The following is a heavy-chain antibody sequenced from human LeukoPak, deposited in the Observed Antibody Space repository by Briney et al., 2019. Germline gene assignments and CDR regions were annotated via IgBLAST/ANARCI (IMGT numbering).Heavy chain of an antibody. Sequence: ASVKVSCKASGYTFTSYYMHWVRQAPGQGLEWMGIINPSGGSTSYAQKFQGRVTMTRDTSTSTVYMELSSLRSEDTAVSYCARDRKGGSGSYLRALNWFDPWGQGTLVTVSS. CDR1: GYTFTSYY. D-gene: IGHD3-10*01. J-gene: IGHJ5*02. CDR3: ARDRKGGSGSYLRALNWFDP. CDR2: INPSGGST. V-gene: IGHV1-46*01.